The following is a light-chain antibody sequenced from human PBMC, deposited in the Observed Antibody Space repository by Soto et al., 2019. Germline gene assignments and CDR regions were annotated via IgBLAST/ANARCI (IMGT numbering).Light chain of an antibody. CDR1: SSDVGPYNY. CDR3: CSFAGSYTYV. V-gene: IGLV2-14*03. J-gene: IGLJ1*01. Sequence: QSALTQPASVSGSPGQSITISCTGTSSDVGPYNYVSWYQQQPGKAPKLIIYDVSHRPSGISNRFSGSKFGNTASLTISGLQAEDEADYSCCSFAGSYTYVFGTGTKLTVL. CDR2: DVS.